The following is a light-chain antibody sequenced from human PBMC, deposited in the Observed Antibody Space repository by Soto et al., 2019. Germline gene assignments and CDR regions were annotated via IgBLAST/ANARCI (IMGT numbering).Light chain of an antibody. CDR2: GNS. J-gene: IGLJ1*01. Sequence: QSVLTQPPSVSGAPGQRVTISCTGSSSNIGSDYDVHWYQQLPGTAPKLLIYGNSNRPSGVPDRFSGSKSGTSASLAISGLQAEDEADYYCQSYDTGLSGYVFGTGTKLTVL. CDR1: SSNIGSDYD. V-gene: IGLV1-40*01. CDR3: QSYDTGLSGYV.